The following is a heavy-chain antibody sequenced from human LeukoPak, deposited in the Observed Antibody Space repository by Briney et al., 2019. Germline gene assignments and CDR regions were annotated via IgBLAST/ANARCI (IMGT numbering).Heavy chain of an antibody. CDR2: IHYTGST. D-gene: IGHD6-13*01. CDR3: ATGIGTAGDYYYYMDV. J-gene: IGHJ6*03. CDR1: AGSISSSY. Sequence: SETLSLTSTVSAGSISSSYWSWVRQTPGKGLEWIGYIHYTGSTNYNPSLKSRVTTSAHSSKTQFSLKLRSVTVADTAVYNCATGIGTAGDYYYYMDVWGKGTTVTAS. V-gene: IGHV4-59*01.